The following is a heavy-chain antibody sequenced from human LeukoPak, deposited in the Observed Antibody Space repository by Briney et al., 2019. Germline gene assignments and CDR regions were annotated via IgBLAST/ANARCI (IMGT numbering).Heavy chain of an antibody. CDR3: AVSSSLTYYFDY. J-gene: IGHJ4*02. Sequence: GGSLRLSCAASGFTFSSYAMHWVRQAPGKGLEWVAVISYDGGNKYYADSVKGRFTISRDNSKNTLYLQMNSLRAEDTAVYYCAVSSSLTYYFDYWGQGTLVTVSS. CDR1: GFTFSSYA. V-gene: IGHV3-30*04. D-gene: IGHD6-13*01. CDR2: ISYDGGNK.